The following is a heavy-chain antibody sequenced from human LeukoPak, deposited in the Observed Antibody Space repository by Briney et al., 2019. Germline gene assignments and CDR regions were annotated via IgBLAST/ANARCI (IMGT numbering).Heavy chain of an antibody. V-gene: IGHV3-15*07. D-gene: IGHD6-13*01. Sequence: GGPLRLSCAASGFTFSNAWMNWVRQAPGKGLEWVGRIKSKTDGGTRDYAAPVKGRFAISRDDSKNTLYLQMNSLKTEDTAVYFCTTDSSSWYNAFDIWGQGTMVTVSS. CDR3: TTDSSSWYNAFDI. J-gene: IGHJ3*02. CDR2: IKSKTDGGTR. CDR1: GFTFSNAW.